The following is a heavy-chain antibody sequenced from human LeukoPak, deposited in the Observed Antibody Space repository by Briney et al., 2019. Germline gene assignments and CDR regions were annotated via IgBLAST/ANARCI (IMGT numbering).Heavy chain of an antibody. CDR2: IYRGGTT. J-gene: IGHJ4*02. CDR3: ARDTGGDDRHDGPAYFDF. CDR1: GLSVSDNY. Sequence: GGSLRLSCVVSGLSVSDNYMSWVRQAPGKGLQWVSLIYRGGTTYYADSVRGRFAISRDVSNNTVFLQMKSLLVEDTAVYFCARDTGGDDRHDGPAYFDFWGQGTRVTVSS. D-gene: IGHD1-1*01. V-gene: IGHV3-53*01.